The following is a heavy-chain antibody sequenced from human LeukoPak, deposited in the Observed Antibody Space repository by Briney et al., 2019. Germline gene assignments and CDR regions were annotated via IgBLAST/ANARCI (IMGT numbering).Heavy chain of an antibody. CDR2: INAGNGNT. Sequence: GASVKVSCKASGYTFTNYAMHWVRQAPGQRLEWMGWINAGNGNTEYSQEFQGRVTITRDTSANTAYMELSSLRSEDMAVYYCARGLSLIVATTIFDYWGQGTLVTVSS. J-gene: IGHJ4*02. D-gene: IGHD5-12*01. CDR1: GYTFTNYA. CDR3: ARGLSLIVATTIFDY. V-gene: IGHV1-3*03.